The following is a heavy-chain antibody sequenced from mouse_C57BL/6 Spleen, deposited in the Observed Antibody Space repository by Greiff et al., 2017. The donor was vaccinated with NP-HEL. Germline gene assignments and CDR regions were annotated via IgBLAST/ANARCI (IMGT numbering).Heavy chain of an antibody. Sequence: QVQLKQPGAELVMPGASVKLSCKASGYTFTSYWMHWVKQRPGQGLEWIGEIDPSDSYTNYNQKFKGKSTLTVDKSSSTAYMQLSILTSEDSAVYYCARSYSNGFAYWGQGTLVTVSA. V-gene: IGHV1-69*01. D-gene: IGHD2-5*01. CDR2: IDPSDSYT. J-gene: IGHJ3*01. CDR3: ARSYSNGFAY. CDR1: GYTFTSYW.